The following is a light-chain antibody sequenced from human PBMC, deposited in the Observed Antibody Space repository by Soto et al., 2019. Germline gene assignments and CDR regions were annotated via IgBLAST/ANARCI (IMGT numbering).Light chain of an antibody. Sequence: QSVLTQPPSVSGAPGQRVTISCTGSSSNIGAGYNVHWYQQLPGTAPKLLIYGNNKRPSGVPDRFSGSKSGTSASLVITGLQAEDESDYYCQSFDSSLSASVFGGGTKLTVL. CDR2: GNN. CDR1: SSNIGAGYN. CDR3: QSFDSSLSASV. V-gene: IGLV1-40*01. J-gene: IGLJ2*01.